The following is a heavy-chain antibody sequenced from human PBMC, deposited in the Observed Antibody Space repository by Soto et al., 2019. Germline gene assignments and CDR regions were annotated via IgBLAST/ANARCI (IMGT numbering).Heavy chain of an antibody. CDR3: AREGDRSGYRNSSYDY. CDR2: IYYSGST. D-gene: IGHD3-22*01. J-gene: IGHJ4*02. CDR1: GGSISSYY. V-gene: IGHV4-59*01. Sequence: SETLSLTCTVSGGSISSYYWSWIRQPPGKGLEWIGYIYYSGSTNYNPSLKSRVTISVDTSKNQFSLKLSSVTAADTAVYYCAREGDRSGYRNSSYDYWGQGTLVTVS.